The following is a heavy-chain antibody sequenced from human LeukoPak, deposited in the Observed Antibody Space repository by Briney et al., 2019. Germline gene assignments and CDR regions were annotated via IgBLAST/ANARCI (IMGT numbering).Heavy chain of an antibody. CDR1: GFTFTKCA. V-gene: IGHV3-23*01. CDR3: AKDRAPMTTVNY. J-gene: IGHJ4*02. D-gene: IGHD4-11*01. CDR2: ITATGDTA. Sequence: PGGSLRLSCVASGFTFTKCAMSWIRQAPGKGLEWVAIITATGDTAYYADSVKGRFTISRDNSKNTLYLQMNSLRAEDTAVYYCAKDRAPMTTVNYWGQGTLVTVSS.